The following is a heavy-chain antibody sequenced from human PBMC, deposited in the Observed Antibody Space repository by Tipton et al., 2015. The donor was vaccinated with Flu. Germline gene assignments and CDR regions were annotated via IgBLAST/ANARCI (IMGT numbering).Heavy chain of an antibody. CDR3: ARLRRSEDYYDNSGPFSCCDY. Sequence: GLVKPSETLSLTCAVSGDSLSSGYYWGWIRQPPGKGLEWIGSVYHSGGTYYNPSLKSRVTISVDTSKNQFSLKLSSMTAADTAVYYCARLRRSEDYYDNSGPFSCCDYWGQGTLVTVSS. CDR1: GDSLSSGYY. J-gene: IGHJ4*02. V-gene: IGHV4-38-2*01. D-gene: IGHD3-22*01. CDR2: VYHSGGT.